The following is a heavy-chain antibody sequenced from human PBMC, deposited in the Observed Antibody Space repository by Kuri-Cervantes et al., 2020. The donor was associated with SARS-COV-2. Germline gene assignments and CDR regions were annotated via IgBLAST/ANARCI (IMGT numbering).Heavy chain of an antibody. J-gene: IGHJ6*02. CDR2: IYTSGST. CDR1: GGSISSHY. V-gene: IGHV4-4*07. CDR3: ARLSTVTDNYGMDV. Sequence: GSLRLSCAVSGGSISSHYWSWIRQPAGKGLEWIGRIYTSGSTNYNPSLKSRVTMSVNTSKNQFSLKLSSVTAADTAVYYCARLSTVTDNYGMDVWGQGTTVTVSS. D-gene: IGHD4-17*01.